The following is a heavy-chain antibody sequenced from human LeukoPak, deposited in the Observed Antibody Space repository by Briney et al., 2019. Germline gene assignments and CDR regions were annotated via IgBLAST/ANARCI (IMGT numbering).Heavy chain of an antibody. CDR2: ISSSVSTI. J-gene: IGHJ4*02. Sequence: PGGSLRLSCAASGFTFSSYSMNWVRQAPGKGLEWVSYISSSVSTIYYADSVKGRFTISRDNSKNTLYLQMHSLRVEDTAVYFCARDPGAFPYFFDNWGQGTLVTVSS. V-gene: IGHV3-48*01. CDR1: GFTFSSYS. CDR3: ARDPGAFPYFFDN.